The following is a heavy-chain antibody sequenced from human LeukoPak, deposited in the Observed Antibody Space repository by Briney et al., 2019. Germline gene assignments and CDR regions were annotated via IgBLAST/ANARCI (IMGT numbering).Heavy chain of an antibody. J-gene: IGHJ4*02. CDR1: GGSFSGYY. CDR2: INHSGST. CDR3: ARSRRETYCSSTSCAKYYFDY. V-gene: IGHV4-34*01. D-gene: IGHD2-2*01. Sequence: KPSETLSLTCAVYGGSFSGYYWSWIRQPPGKGLEWIGEINHSGSTNYNPSLKGRVTISVDTSKNQFSLKLSSVTAADTAVYYCARSRRETYCSSTSCAKYYFDYWGQGTLVTVSS.